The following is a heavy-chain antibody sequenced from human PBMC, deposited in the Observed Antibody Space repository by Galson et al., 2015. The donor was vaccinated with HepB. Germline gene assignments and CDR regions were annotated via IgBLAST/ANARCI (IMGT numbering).Heavy chain of an antibody. CDR2: IYYSGST. Sequence: IRQPPGKGLEWIGYIYYSGSTNYNPSLKSRVTISVDTSKNQFSLKLSSVTAAGTAVYYCARVGGSGYSDYWGQGTLVTVSS. CDR3: ARVGGSGYSDY. J-gene: IGHJ4*02. V-gene: IGHV4-59*01. D-gene: IGHD1-26*01.